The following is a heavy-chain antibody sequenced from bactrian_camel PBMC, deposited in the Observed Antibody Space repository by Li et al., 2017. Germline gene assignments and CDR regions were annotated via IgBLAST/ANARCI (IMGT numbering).Heavy chain of an antibody. CDR3: AVSFELPCLGMDGRSYEY. V-gene: IGHV3S63*01. CDR2: IRTGYPF. J-gene: IGHJ4*01. Sequence: HVQLVESGGGSVQVGGSLRLSCEVSGLRLDMFCLGWFRQAAGKEREAVASIRTGYPFNTRYHDSVKGRFMISQDNAKNTVYLQMNSLQPEDTSIYFCAVSFELPCLGMDGRSYEYWGQGTQVTVS. D-gene: IGHD3*01. CDR1: GLRLDMFC.